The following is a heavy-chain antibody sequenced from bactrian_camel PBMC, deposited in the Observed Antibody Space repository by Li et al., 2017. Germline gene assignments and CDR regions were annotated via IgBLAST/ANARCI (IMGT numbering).Heavy chain of an antibody. J-gene: IGHJ6*01. CDR2: INTGGGDAT. D-gene: IGHD1*01. V-gene: IGHV3S54*01. CDR3: AAGWGHCDLQADFRA. CDR1: PNIYRGNC. Sequence: HVQLVESGGGSVQAGGSLRLSCEASPNIYRGNCLGWFRQAPDKEREGVAAINTGGGDATYYAASVKGRFTISKDNAKNTLFLEMRSLKPEDSGVYFCAAGWGHCDLQADFRAWGQETQVTVS.